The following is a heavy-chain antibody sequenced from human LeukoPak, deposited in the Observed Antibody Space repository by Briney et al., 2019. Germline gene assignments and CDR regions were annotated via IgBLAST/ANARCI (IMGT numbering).Heavy chain of an antibody. Sequence: SVKVSCKASGGTFSSYAISWVRQAPGQGLEWMGGIIPIFGTANYAQRFQGRVTITADESTSTAYMELSSLRSEDTAVYYCSLSVLTGYYRNYYFDYWGQGTLVTVSS. CDR1: GGTFSSYA. CDR3: SLSVLTGYYRNYYFDY. CDR2: IIPIFGTA. J-gene: IGHJ4*02. V-gene: IGHV1-69*13. D-gene: IGHD3-9*01.